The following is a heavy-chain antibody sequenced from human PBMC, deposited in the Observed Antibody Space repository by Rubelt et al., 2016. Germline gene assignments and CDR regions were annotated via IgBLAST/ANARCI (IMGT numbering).Heavy chain of an antibody. J-gene: IGHJ4*02. Sequence: QVQLVESGGGVVQPGRSLRLSCAASGFTFSSYAMHWVRQAPGKGLEWVAVLSYDESNKYYADSVKGRFTISRDNSKNTLSLQMNSLRAEDTAVYFCATQRGSSGWYFDYWGQGTLVTVSS. CDR2: LSYDESNK. D-gene: IGHD6-19*01. V-gene: IGHV3-30*04. CDR1: GFTFSSYA. CDR3: ATQRGSSGWYFDY.